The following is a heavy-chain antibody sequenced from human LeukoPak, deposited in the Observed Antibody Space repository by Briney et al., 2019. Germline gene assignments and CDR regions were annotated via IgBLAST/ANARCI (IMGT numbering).Heavy chain of an antibody. Sequence: PGGSLRLSCAASGFTFSSYSMNWVRQAPGKGLEWVSYIRSTSSTIFYTDSVKGRFTISRDNAKNSLYLQMNSLRAEDTAVYYCARDLGIAVRMPTWGQGTLVTVSS. CDR2: IRSTSSTI. CDR3: ARDLGIAVRMPT. CDR1: GFTFSSYS. V-gene: IGHV3-48*04. J-gene: IGHJ5*02. D-gene: IGHD6-19*01.